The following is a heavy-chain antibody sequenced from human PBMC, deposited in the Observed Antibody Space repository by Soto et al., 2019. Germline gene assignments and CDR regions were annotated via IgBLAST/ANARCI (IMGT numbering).Heavy chain of an antibody. D-gene: IGHD2-21*01. J-gene: IGHJ4*02. CDR3: ARDVFPIVVGNRNSVHDY. CDR1: GYTFTSYG. Sequence: ASVKVSCKASGYTFTSYGISWVRQAPGQGLEWMGWISAYNGNTNYAQKLQGRVTMTTDTSTSTAYMELRSLRSDDTAVYYCARDVFPIVVGNRNSVHDYWGQGTLVTVSS. V-gene: IGHV1-18*01. CDR2: ISAYNGNT.